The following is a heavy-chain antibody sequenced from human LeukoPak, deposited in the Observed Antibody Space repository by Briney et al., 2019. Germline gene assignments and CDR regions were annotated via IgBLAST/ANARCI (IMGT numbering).Heavy chain of an antibody. J-gene: IGHJ3*02. V-gene: IGHV1-69*04. Sequence: SVKVSCKASGGTFISYAISWVRQAPGQGLEWMGRINVILDTANYAQKFQGRVTITADISTSTSYMELSSLRSEDTAVYYCARDRGLGDASDIWGQGTMVTVSS. CDR3: ARDRGLGDASDI. D-gene: IGHD3-10*01. CDR1: GGTFISYA. CDR2: INVILDTA.